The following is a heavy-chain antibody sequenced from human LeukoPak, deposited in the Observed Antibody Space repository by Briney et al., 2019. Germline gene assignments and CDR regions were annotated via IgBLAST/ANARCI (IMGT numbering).Heavy chain of an antibody. Sequence: SVKVSCKASGGTFSSYAISWVRQAPRQGLEWMGGIIPIFGTANYAQKFQGRVTITADESTGTAYMELSSLRSEDTAVYYCASLYDSGSLGSYYYYMDVWGKGTTVTVSS. CDR2: IIPIFGTA. V-gene: IGHV1-69*13. CDR3: ASLYDSGSLGSYYYYMDV. J-gene: IGHJ6*03. CDR1: GGTFSSYA. D-gene: IGHD1-26*01.